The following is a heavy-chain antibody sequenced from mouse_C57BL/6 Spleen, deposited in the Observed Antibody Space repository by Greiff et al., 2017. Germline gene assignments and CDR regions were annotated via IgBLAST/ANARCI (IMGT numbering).Heavy chain of an antibody. CDR3: ARTPTPQATHFDY. Sequence: VQLQQSGPELVKPGASVKLSCKASGYTFTSYDINWVKQRPGQGLEWIGWIYPRDGSTKYNEKFKGKATLTVDKSSSTAYMQLSSLTSEDSAVYYCARTPTPQATHFDYWGQGTTLTVSS. CDR2: IYPRDGST. V-gene: IGHV1-85*01. J-gene: IGHJ2*01. CDR1: GYTFTSYD. D-gene: IGHD3-2*02.